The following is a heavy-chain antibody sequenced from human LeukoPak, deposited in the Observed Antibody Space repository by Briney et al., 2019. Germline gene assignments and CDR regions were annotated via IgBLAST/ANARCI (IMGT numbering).Heavy chain of an antibody. CDR1: GYGFTTCW. V-gene: IGHV5-51*03. J-gene: IGHJ4*02. D-gene: IGHD6-13*01. Sequence: GESLKISCKGSGYGFTTCWIGWVRQMPGKGLEWMGVTNPGNSDTRYSPSFQGQVTISADKSITTAYLQWSSLKASDTAMYYCARLRWAAGDGYYFDYWGQGTPVTVSS. CDR3: ARLRWAAGDGYYFDY. CDR2: TNPGNSDT.